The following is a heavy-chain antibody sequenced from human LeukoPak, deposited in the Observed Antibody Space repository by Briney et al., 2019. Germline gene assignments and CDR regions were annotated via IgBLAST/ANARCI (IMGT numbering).Heavy chain of an antibody. CDR2: IIPIFGTA. J-gene: IGHJ4*02. CDR1: GGTFSSYA. Sequence: SVKVSCKASGGTFSSYAISWVRQAPGQGLEWMGGIIPIFGTANYAQKFQGRVTITADESTSTAYMELSSLRSEDTAVYYCARGPVAAMPSYYFDYWGQGTLVPV. D-gene: IGHD2-2*01. V-gene: IGHV1-69*13. CDR3: ARGPVAAMPSYYFDY.